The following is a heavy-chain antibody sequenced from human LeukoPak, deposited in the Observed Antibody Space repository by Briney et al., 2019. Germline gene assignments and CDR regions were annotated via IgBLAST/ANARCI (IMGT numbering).Heavy chain of an antibody. D-gene: IGHD1-26*01. CDR1: GGTFSSYA. V-gene: IGHV1-69*05. Sequence: ASVKVSRKASGGTFSSYAISWVRQAPGQGLEWMGGIIPIFGTANYAQKFQGRVTITTDESTSTAYMELSSLRSEDTAVYYCARSGYGGSYYGGYYYMDVWGKGTTVTVSS. CDR2: IIPIFGTA. CDR3: ARSGYGGSYYGGYYYMDV. J-gene: IGHJ6*03.